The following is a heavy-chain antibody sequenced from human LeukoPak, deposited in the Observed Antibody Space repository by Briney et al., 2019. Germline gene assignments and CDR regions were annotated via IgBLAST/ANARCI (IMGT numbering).Heavy chain of an antibody. J-gene: IGHJ4*02. CDR3: ARLEYYYVSGNYYKLFDY. CDR1: GFTFSSYS. D-gene: IGHD3-10*01. CDR2: ISSSGSTI. Sequence: GGSLRLSCAASGFTFSSYSMNWVRQAPGKGLEWVSDISSSGSTIYFADSVKGRFTISRDNAKNSLYLQMNSLRDEDTAVYYCARLEYYYVSGNYYKLFDYWGQGTLVTVCS. V-gene: IGHV3-48*02.